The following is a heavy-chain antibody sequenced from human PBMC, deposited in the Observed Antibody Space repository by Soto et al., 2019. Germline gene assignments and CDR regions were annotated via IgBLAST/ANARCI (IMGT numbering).Heavy chain of an antibody. D-gene: IGHD2-15*01. V-gene: IGHV4-34*01. CDR3: ARLGYCSGGSCYAYFTV. Sequence: SETLSLTCAVYVGSFSGYYWSWIRQPPGKGLEWIGEINHSGSTNYNPSLKSRVTISVDTSKNQFSLKLSSVTAADTAVYYCARLGYCSGGSCYAYFTVWGQGTLVTVSS. CDR1: VGSFSGYY. J-gene: IGHJ4*02. CDR2: INHSGST.